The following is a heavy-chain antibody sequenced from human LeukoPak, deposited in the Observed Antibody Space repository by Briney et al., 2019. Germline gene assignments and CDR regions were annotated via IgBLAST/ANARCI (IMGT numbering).Heavy chain of an antibody. Sequence: ASVKVSCKASGYTFTGYYMHWVRQAPGQGLEWMGWINPNSGGTNCAQKFQGRVTMTRDTSISTAYMELSRLRSDDTAVYYCARAYSSSWYFNWFDPWGQGTLVTVSS. J-gene: IGHJ5*02. V-gene: IGHV1-2*02. D-gene: IGHD6-13*01. CDR2: INPNSGGT. CDR3: ARAYSSSWYFNWFDP. CDR1: GYTFTGYY.